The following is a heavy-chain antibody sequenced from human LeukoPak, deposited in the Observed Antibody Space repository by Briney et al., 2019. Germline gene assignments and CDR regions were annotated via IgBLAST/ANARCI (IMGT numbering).Heavy chain of an antibody. D-gene: IGHD3-3*01. V-gene: IGHV3-15*01. CDR3: TTYDFWSSHLDY. CDR1: GFTFSNAW. CDR2: IKSKTDGGTT. J-gene: IGHJ4*02. Sequence: PGGSLRLSRAASGFTFSNAWMSWVRQAPGKGLEWVGRIKSKTDGGTTDYAAPVKGRFTISRDDSKNTLYLQMNSLKTEDTAVYYCTTYDFWSSHLDYWGQGTLVTVSS.